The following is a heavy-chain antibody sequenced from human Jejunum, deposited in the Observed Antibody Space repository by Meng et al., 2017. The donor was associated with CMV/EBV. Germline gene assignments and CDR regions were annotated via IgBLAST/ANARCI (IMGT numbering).Heavy chain of an antibody. CDR3: AREGTNSYYVDY. V-gene: IGHV4-30-4*01. J-gene: IGHJ4*02. Sequence: GDSISSGDSYWSWIRQPPGKGLEWIGYIYESGSTSYNPSLESRVTISVDTSKNQFSLKVMSVTAADTAVYYCAREGTNSYYVDYWGQGTLVTVSS. D-gene: IGHD1-14*01. CDR1: GDSISSGDSY. CDR2: IYESGST.